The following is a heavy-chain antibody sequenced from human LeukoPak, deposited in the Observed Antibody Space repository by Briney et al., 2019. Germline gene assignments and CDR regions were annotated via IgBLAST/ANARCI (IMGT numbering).Heavy chain of an antibody. CDR2: IIHILGIA. CDR3: AIFGGTTSYYFDY. V-gene: IGHV1-69*04. Sequence: SVKVSCKASGGTFSSYAISWVRQAPGQGLEWMGRIIHILGIANYAQKFQGRVTITADKSTSTAYMELSSLRSEDTAVYYCAIFGGTTSYYFDYWGQGTLVTVSS. CDR1: GGTFSSYA. D-gene: IGHD1-1*01. J-gene: IGHJ4*02.